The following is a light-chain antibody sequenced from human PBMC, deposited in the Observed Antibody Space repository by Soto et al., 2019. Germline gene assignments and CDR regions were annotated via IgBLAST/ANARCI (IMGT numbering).Light chain of an antibody. CDR2: GAS. V-gene: IGKV3-15*01. CDR3: QQYDNWLTGT. J-gene: IGKJ1*01. CDR1: QSVSSN. Sequence: EIVMTQSPATLSVSPWERATLSCMASQSVSSNLAWYQQKPGQAPRLLIYGASARAPGTPARFSGSGSGTEFTLTISSLQSEDFAVYYCQQYDNWLTGTFGQGTKVDIK.